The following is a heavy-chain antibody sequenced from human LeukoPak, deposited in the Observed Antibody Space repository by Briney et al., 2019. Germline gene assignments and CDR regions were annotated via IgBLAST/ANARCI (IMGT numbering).Heavy chain of an antibody. Sequence: GRSLRLSCAASGFTFSSYGMHWVRQAPGKGLEWVAVISYDGGNKYYADSVKGRFTISRDNSKNTLYLQMNSLRAEDTAVYYCARVTRLRSQVWYFDYWGQGTLVTVSS. CDR2: ISYDGGNK. J-gene: IGHJ4*02. D-gene: IGHD3-3*01. CDR3: ARVTRLRSQVWYFDY. V-gene: IGHV3-30*03. CDR1: GFTFSSYG.